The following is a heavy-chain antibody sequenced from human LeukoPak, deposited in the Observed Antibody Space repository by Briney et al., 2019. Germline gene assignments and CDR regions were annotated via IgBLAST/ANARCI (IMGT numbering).Heavy chain of an antibody. CDR2: INHRGST. J-gene: IGHJ4*02. D-gene: IGHD6-19*01. CDR1: GGAFSGYY. V-gene: IGHV4-34*01. Sequence: PSETLSLTCVVYGGAFSGYYWSWIRQPPGKGLEWIGEINHRGSTNYNPSLKSRVGISVDTSKNQFSLKLTSVTAADTAVYYCAGKAVAGPYFDYWGQGTLVTVSS. CDR3: AGKAVAGPYFDY.